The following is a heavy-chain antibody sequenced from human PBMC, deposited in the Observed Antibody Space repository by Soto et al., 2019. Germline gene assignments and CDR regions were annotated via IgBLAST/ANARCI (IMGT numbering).Heavy chain of an antibody. CDR3: ATDRGLTVTLDAFDI. J-gene: IGHJ3*02. CDR2: ISAYNGDT. CDR1: AYTFTNYR. V-gene: IGHV1-18*01. Sequence: QVQLVQSGAEVKKPGASVKVSCKTSAYTFTNYRINWVRQAPGQGLEWMGWISAYNGDTNHAQKLQGRVTMTTDTSTTTAYMELRSLRSDDTAVYYCATDRGLTVTLDAFDIWGQGTMVTVSS. D-gene: IGHD4-17*01.